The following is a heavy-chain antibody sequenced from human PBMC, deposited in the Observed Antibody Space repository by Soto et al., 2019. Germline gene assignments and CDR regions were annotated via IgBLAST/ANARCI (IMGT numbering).Heavy chain of an antibody. J-gene: IGHJ5*02. CDR2: IYHTGTT. V-gene: IGHV4-30-4*01. D-gene: IGHD2-2*01. Sequence: SETLSLTCSVSGGSISSIDYFWSWIRQPPGKGLEWIGFIYHTGTTYYNPSLRSRVTISIDASKSQFSMKLNSVTAADTAVYYCARVMAAMQNWLDPWGQGTLVTVSS. CDR1: GGSISSIDYF. CDR3: ARVMAAMQNWLDP.